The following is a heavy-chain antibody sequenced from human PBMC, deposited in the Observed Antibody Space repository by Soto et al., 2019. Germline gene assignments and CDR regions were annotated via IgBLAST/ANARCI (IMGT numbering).Heavy chain of an antibody. Sequence: SSEPLSLTCSVSGRSMSSNYWSWIRQSPDKGLEWLGYVFYGGTDYNPSLGGRVSMSVETSKSQFSLKLTSVTVADTAVYYCASYRGALYFEAWGPGIMVTLAS. D-gene: IGHD3-16*01. J-gene: IGHJ4*02. CDR2: VFYGGT. CDR1: GRSMSSNY. V-gene: IGHV4-59*01. CDR3: ASYRGALYFEA.